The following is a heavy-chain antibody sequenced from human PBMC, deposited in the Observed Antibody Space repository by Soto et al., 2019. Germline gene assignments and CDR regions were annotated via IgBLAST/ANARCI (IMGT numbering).Heavy chain of an antibody. Sequence: EVQLVESGGGLAEPGGSLRLSCAASGFTFSNVWMTWVRQAPGKGLEWVGRIKRQTDGGTIDYAAPVKGRFTISRDDSNNTLYLQMNSLKIEDTAVYYCTTAEVIDAFNIWGQGTMVTVSS. V-gene: IGHV3-15*01. J-gene: IGHJ3*02. CDR3: TTAEVIDAFNI. D-gene: IGHD2-21*01. CDR1: GFTFSNVW. CDR2: IKRQTDGGTI.